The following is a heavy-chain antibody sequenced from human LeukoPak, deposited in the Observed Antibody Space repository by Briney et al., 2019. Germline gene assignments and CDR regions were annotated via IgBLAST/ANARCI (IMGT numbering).Heavy chain of an antibody. CDR3: ARDPERWEPYYFDY. D-gene: IGHD1-26*01. V-gene: IGHV3-30*19. CDR1: GFTFSSYG. Sequence: GGSLRLSCAASGFTFSSYGMHWVRQAPGKGLEWVAVISYDGGNKYYADSVKGRFTISRDNSKNTLYLQMNSLRAEDTAVYYCARDPERWEPYYFDYWGQGTLVTVSS. J-gene: IGHJ4*02. CDR2: ISYDGGNK.